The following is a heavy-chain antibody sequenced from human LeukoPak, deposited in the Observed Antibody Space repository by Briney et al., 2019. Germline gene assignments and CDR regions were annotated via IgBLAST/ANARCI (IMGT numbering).Heavy chain of an antibody. Sequence: GGSLRLSCAASGFTVSSNYMSWVRQAPGKGLEWVSVIYSGGSTYYADSVKGRFTISRDNSKNTLYLQMNSLRAEDTAVYYCVRVVDGYNSCWGQGTLVTVSS. CDR2: IYSGGST. V-gene: IGHV3-53*01. J-gene: IGHJ4*02. CDR1: GFTVSSNY. D-gene: IGHD5-24*01. CDR3: VRVVDGYNSC.